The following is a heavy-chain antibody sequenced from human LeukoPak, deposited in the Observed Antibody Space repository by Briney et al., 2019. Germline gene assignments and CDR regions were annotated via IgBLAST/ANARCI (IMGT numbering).Heavy chain of an antibody. CDR3: ARDCSGGSCYSGGFDP. V-gene: IGHV3-48*03. CDR2: ISSSGSTI. D-gene: IGHD2-15*01. Sequence: GGSLRLSCAASGFTFSSYEMNWVRQAPGKGLEWVSYISSSGSTIYYADSVKGRFTISRDNAKNSLYLQMNCLRAEDTAVYYCARDCSGGSCYSGGFDPWGQGTLVTVSS. CDR1: GFTFSSYE. J-gene: IGHJ5*02.